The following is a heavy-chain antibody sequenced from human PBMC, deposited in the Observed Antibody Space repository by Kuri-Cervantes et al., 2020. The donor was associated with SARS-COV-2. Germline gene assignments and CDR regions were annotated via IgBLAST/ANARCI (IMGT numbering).Heavy chain of an antibody. Sequence: GESLKISCAASGFTFSSYAMSWVRQAPGKGLEWVSAISGSGGSTYYADSVKGRFTISRDNSKNTLYLQMNSLRAEDTAVYYCARERCGGDCYSLGYGMDVWGQGTTVTVSS. CDR2: ISGSGGST. CDR3: ARERCGGDCYSLGYGMDV. J-gene: IGHJ6*02. D-gene: IGHD2-21*02. V-gene: IGHV3-23*01. CDR1: GFTFSSYA.